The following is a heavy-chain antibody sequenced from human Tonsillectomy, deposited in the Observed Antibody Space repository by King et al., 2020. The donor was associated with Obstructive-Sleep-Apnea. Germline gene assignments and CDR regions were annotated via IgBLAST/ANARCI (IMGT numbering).Heavy chain of an antibody. V-gene: IGHV4-31*03. CDR1: GGSINSGGYY. D-gene: IGHD5-24*01. CDR3: ARGGIFNTATRFDY. Sequence: QLQESGPGLVKPSQTLSLTCTVSGGSINSGGYYWNWIRQHPGKGLEWIGYIYYSGSTYYNPSLKSRVTISVDTSKNQFSLKLSSVTAADTAVYYFARGGIFNTATRFDYWGQGTLVTVSS. CDR2: IYYSGST. J-gene: IGHJ4*02.